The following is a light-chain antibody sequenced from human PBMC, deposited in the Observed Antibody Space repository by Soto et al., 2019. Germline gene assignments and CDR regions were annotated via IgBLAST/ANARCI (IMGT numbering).Light chain of an antibody. Sequence: QSVLTQPASVSGSPGQSITISCTGTSSDVGFYNLVSWYHQYPGKAPKPILYAGTKRPSGLSTRFSGSMSGSTASLTISGLQAEDEGNYYCCSYATSDTLLFGGGTKVTVL. CDR3: CSYATSDTLL. CDR2: AGT. CDR1: SSDVGFYNL. V-gene: IGLV2-23*01. J-gene: IGLJ2*01.